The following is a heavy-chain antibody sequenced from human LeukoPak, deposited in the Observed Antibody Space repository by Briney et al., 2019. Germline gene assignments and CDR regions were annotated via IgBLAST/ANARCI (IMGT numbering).Heavy chain of an antibody. J-gene: IGHJ4*02. V-gene: IGHV3-33*01. Sequence: GGSLRLSCSASGFTFSYYAIHWVRQAPGKGLEWVALIWSDGSNKYYAESVKGRITTSRDNSKNTAYLQMNSLRAEDTAVYYCARELFGSGSCPDGWGRGTLVTVSS. CDR2: IWSDGSNK. D-gene: IGHD3-10*01. CDR3: ARELFGSGSCPDG. CDR1: GFTFSYYA.